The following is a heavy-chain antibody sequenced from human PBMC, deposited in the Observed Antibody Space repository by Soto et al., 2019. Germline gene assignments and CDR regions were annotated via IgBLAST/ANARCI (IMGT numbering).Heavy chain of an antibody. Sequence: QVQLVESGGGVVQPGRSLRLSCAASGFTFSSYGMHWVRKAPGKGLEWVAVIWYDGSNKYYADSVTGRFTISRDNSKNTLYLQMNSRRAEDTAVYYCARASITYYDSSGYTNDYWGQGTLVTVSS. CDR1: GFTFSSYG. CDR2: IWYDGSNK. CDR3: ARASITYYDSSGYTNDY. J-gene: IGHJ4*02. V-gene: IGHV3-33*01. D-gene: IGHD3-22*01.